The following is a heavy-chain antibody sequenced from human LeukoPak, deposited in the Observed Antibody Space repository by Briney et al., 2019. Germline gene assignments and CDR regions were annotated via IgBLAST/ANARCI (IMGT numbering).Heavy chain of an antibody. V-gene: IGHV4-34*01. D-gene: IGHD6-13*01. J-gene: IGHJ4*02. CDR3: ASGEGGSSLDY. CDR1: GGSFSGYY. Sequence: KPSETLSLTCAVYGGSFSGYYWSWISQPPGKGLEWIGEINHSGSTNCNPSLKSRVTISVNTSKNQFSLRLSSVTAADTAVYYCASGEGGSSLDYWGQGTLVTVSS. CDR2: INHSGST.